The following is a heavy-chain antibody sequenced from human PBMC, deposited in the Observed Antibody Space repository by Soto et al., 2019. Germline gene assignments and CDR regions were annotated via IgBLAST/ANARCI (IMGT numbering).Heavy chain of an antibody. D-gene: IGHD3-10*01. CDR2: IWYDGINK. Sequence: QVQLVESGGGVVKPGRSLRLSCAASGFTFSSYGMHWFRQAPGKGLEWVAVIWYDGINKYYEDSVKGRFTISRDNSKNTLNLQMNSLRSEDTAVYYCARDLITVGFVFHHCGQGTLGTVSS. CDR1: GFTFSSYG. CDR3: ARDLITVGFVFHH. J-gene: IGHJ1*01. V-gene: IGHV3-33*01.